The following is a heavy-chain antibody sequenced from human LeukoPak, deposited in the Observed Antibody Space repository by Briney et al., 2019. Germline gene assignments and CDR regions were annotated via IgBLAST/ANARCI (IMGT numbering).Heavy chain of an antibody. V-gene: IGHV4-30-4*01. J-gene: IGHJ4*02. D-gene: IGHD3-3*01. CDR2: IYYSGST. CDR1: GGSISSGDYY. Sequence: PSQTLSLTCTVSGGSISSGDYYWSWIRQPPGKGQEWIGYIYYSGSTYYNPSLKSRVTISVDTSKNQFSLKLSSVTAADTAVYYCARSGVVTKGSGDYWGQGTLVTVSS. CDR3: ARSGVVTKGSGDY.